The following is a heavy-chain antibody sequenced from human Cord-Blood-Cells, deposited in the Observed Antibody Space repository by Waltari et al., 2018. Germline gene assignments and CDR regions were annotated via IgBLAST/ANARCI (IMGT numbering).Heavy chain of an antibody. D-gene: IGHD6-13*01. CDR3: TSIAAAGTFDY. CDR2: IRSKANSYAT. CDR1: GFTFSGSA. J-gene: IGHJ4*02. V-gene: IGHV3-73*02. Sequence: EVQLVESGGGLVQPGGSLKLSCAAPGFTFSGSAMHWVRQASGKGLEWVGRIRSKANSYATAYAASVKGRFTISRDDSKNTAYLQMNSLKTEDTAVYYCTSIAAAGTFDYWGQGTLVTVSS.